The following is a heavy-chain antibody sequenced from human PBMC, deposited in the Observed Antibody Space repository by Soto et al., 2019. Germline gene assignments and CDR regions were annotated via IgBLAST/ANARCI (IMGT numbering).Heavy chain of an antibody. J-gene: IGHJ6*02. CDR3: ARDRSGCGIEGVDYYGMDV. D-gene: IGHD2-15*01. Sequence: QVQLVESGGGVVQPGRSLRLSCAASGFTFSSYAMHWVRQAPGKGLEWVAVISYDGSNKYYADSVKGRFTISRDNSKNTLYLQMNSLRAEDTAVYYCARDRSGCGIEGVDYYGMDVWGQGTTVTVAS. V-gene: IGHV3-30-3*01. CDR1: GFTFSSYA. CDR2: ISYDGSNK.